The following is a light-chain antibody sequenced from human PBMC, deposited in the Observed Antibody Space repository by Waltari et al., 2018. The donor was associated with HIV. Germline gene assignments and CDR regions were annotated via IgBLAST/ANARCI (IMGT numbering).Light chain of an antibody. CDR3: AAWDHDLSAVL. V-gene: IGLV1-47*01. CDR2: WNY. J-gene: IGLJ2*01. Sequence: QSVLTQAPSTSETPGQRVTISCSGSTSNIGSSYVYWYHQLPGTAPKLLIYWNYQRPSGGPNRFSGSKSGTSASLAISGLRPEDEGDYFCAAWDHDLSAVLFGGGTKLTVL. CDR1: TSNIGSSY.